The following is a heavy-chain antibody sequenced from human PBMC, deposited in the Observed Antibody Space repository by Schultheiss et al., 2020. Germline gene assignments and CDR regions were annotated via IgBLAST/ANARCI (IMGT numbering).Heavy chain of an antibody. CDR1: GGSFSGYY. CDR3: ASSNYYDSSGYFSH. V-gene: IGHV4-34*01. J-gene: IGHJ4*02. CDR2: IYHSGST. D-gene: IGHD3-22*01. Sequence: SQTLSLTCAVYGGSFSGYYWSWIRQPPGKGLEWIGEIYHSGSTNYNPSLKSRVTISVDKSKNQFSLKLSSVTAADTAVYYCASSNYYDSSGYFSHWGQGTLVTVYS.